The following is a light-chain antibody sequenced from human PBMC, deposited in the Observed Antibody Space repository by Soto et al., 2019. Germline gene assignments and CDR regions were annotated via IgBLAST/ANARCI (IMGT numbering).Light chain of an antibody. CDR2: GAS. CDR1: QSVSSSF. CDR3: QQYCSSPQWAHT. V-gene: IGKV3-20*01. J-gene: IGKJ4*01. Sequence: EIVLTQSPGTLSLSPGERATLSCRASQSVSSSFLAWYQQKPGQAPRLLINGASSRATGIPDRFSGSGSGTDFSLTISRLEPEDFAVYYCQQYCSSPQWAHTFGGGTKVEIK.